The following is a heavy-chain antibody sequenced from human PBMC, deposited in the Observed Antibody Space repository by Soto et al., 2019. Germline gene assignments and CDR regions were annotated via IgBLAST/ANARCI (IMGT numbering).Heavy chain of an antibody. V-gene: IGHV3-23*01. CDR2: ISGGIDST. Sequence: GGSLRLSCAASGFSISIYSMTWVRQAPGKGLEWVSTISGGIDSTYFADSVQGRFTVSRDNAKKSLYLQMNSLRAGDTAVYYCARGVLGPGDYYYGMDVWGQGTTVTVSS. D-gene: IGHD7-27*01. CDR1: GFSISIYS. CDR3: ARGVLGPGDYYYGMDV. J-gene: IGHJ6*02.